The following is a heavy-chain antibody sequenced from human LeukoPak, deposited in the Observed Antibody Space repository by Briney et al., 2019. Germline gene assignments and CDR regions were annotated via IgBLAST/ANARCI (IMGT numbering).Heavy chain of an antibody. CDR2: ISGSGGST. D-gene: IGHD3-22*01. CDR1: GFTFNSYA. J-gene: IGHJ4*02. V-gene: IGHV3-23*01. CDR3: AKAAEPHYYDSSGYVNY. Sequence: PGGSLRLSCAASGFTFNSYAMSWFRQAPGKGLEWVSGISGSGGSTYYADSVKGRFTISRDNSKNTLYLQMNSLRAEATAVYYCAKAAEPHYYDSSGYVNYWGQGTLVTVSS.